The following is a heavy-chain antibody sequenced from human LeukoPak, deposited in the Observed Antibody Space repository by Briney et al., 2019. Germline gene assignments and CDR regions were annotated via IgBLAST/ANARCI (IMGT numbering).Heavy chain of an antibody. Sequence: SETLSPXCTVSGGSISSYYWSWIRQPPGKGLEWIGYIYYSGSTNYNPSLKSRVTISVDTSKNQFSLKLSSVTAADTAVYYCARARGRAAAGPFDYWGRGTLVTVSS. V-gene: IGHV4-59*01. CDR2: IYYSGST. D-gene: IGHD6-13*01. CDR1: GGSISSYY. CDR3: ARARGRAAAGPFDY. J-gene: IGHJ4*02.